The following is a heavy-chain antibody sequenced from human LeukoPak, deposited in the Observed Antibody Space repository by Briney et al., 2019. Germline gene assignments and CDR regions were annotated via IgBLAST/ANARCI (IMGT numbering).Heavy chain of an antibody. J-gene: IGHJ4*02. Sequence: GASVKVSCKAAGYTFTDYYIHWVRQAPGQGLEWMAWISPNNGGTKSAQRFQGRVTMTRDTSISTAYMDLSSLSSDDTAVYYCARSGSGSWFDYWGQGTLVTVSS. CDR2: ISPNNGGT. CDR1: GYTFTDYY. D-gene: IGHD6-13*01. CDR3: ARSGSGSWFDY. V-gene: IGHV1-2*02.